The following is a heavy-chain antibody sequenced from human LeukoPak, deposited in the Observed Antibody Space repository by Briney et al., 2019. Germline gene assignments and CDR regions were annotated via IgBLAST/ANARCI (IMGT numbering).Heavy chain of an antibody. CDR1: SGSISDYY. CDR2: IYYSGST. D-gene: IGHD2/OR15-2a*01. V-gene: IGHV4-59*01. Sequence: SETLSLTCTVSSGSISDYYWSWIRQPPGKGLEWIGYIYYSGSTNYNPSLKSRVSILVDMSKNQFSLKMSSVTAADTAVYYCARELKVGNTGYYFDYWGQGTLVTVSS. CDR3: ARELKVGNTGYYFDY. J-gene: IGHJ4*02.